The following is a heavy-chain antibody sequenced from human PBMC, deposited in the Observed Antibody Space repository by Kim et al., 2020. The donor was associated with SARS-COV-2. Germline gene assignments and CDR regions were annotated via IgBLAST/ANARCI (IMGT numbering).Heavy chain of an antibody. CDR3: AREAYDYIWGSLLSMFDY. CDR2: IKQDGSEK. D-gene: IGHD3-16*01. V-gene: IGHV3-7*01. Sequence: GGSLRLSCAASGFTFSSYWMSWVRQAPGKGLEWVANIKQDGSEKYYVDSVKGRFTISRDNAKNSLYLQMNSLRAEDTAVYYCAREAYDYIWGSLLSMFDYWGQGTLVTVSS. CDR1: GFTFSSYW. J-gene: IGHJ4*02.